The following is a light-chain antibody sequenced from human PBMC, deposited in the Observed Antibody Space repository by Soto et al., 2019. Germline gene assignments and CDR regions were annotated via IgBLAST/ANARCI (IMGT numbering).Light chain of an antibody. CDR3: QQYDNLPPIP. V-gene: IGKV1-5*01. CDR1: QSISTR. Sequence: DSQMTQSPSNVSASVGDTVTITCRASQSISTRLAWYQQKAGKAPKVLIYDASRLESGVPSRFSGSGSGTDFTFTISSLQPEDIATYYCQQYDNLPPIPFGQGTRLEI. J-gene: IGKJ5*01. CDR2: DAS.